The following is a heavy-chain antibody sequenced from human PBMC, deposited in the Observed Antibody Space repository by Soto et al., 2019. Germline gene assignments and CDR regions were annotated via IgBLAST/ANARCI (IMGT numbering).Heavy chain of an antibody. CDR2: FDPEDGET. V-gene: IGHV1-24*01. Sequence: ASVKVSCTVSGYTLTELSMHWVRQAPGKGLEWMGGFDPEDGETIYAQKFQGRVTMTEDTSTDTAYMELSSLRSEDTAVYYCATAIFGVVITFDYWGQGTLVTVSS. CDR1: GYTLTELS. J-gene: IGHJ4*02. CDR3: ATAIFGVVITFDY. D-gene: IGHD3-3*02.